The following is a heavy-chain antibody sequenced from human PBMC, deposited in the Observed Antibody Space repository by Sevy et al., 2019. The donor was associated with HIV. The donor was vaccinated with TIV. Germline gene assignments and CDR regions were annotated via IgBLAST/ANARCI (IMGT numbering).Heavy chain of an antibody. V-gene: IGHV3-23*01. CDR1: GFTFRNYV. CDR3: AKRVAGALAALDI. J-gene: IGHJ3*02. D-gene: IGHD3-10*01. CDR2: ISDGGGTT. Sequence: GGSLRLSCAASGFTFRNYVMNWVRQPPGKGLEWVLVISDGGGTTYYAGSVKGRFTISRDDSKSTLYLQMNSLRVEDAAVYFCAKRVAGALAALDIWGQGTMVTVSS.